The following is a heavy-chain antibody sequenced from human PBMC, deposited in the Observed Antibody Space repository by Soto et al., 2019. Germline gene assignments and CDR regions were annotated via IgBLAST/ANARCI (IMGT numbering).Heavy chain of an antibody. CDR2: IQYDGSNK. D-gene: IGHD5-18*01. CDR1: GFTFSSYG. Sequence: GGSLRLSFAASGFTFSSYGMHWVRQAPGKGLEWAAVIQYDGSNKYYADSVKGRLTISRDNSKNTLYLQMNSLRAEDTAVYYCAKASYSYGSYYYYGMDVWGQGTT. J-gene: IGHJ6*02. CDR3: AKASYSYGSYYYYGMDV. V-gene: IGHV3-30*18.